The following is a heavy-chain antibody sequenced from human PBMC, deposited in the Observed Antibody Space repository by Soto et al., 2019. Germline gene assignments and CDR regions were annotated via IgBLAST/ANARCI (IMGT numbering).Heavy chain of an antibody. CDR1: GYTFTGYY. CDR2: INPNSGGT. D-gene: IGHD3-16*01. Sequence: ASVKVSCKASGYTFTGYYMHWVRQAPGQGLEWMGWINPNSGGTNYAQKFQGRVTMTRDTSISTAYMELSRLRSDDTAVYYCARDWANYYYYGTDVWGQGTTVTVSS. CDR3: ARDWANYYYYGTDV. J-gene: IGHJ6*02. V-gene: IGHV1-2*02.